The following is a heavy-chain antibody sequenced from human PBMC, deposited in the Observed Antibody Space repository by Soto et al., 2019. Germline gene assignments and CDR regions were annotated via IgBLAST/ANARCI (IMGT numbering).Heavy chain of an antibody. CDR3: AKDWVGGSNNYQLDY. V-gene: IGHV3-48*02. D-gene: IGHD1-26*01. J-gene: IGHJ4*02. CDR1: GFKISSSS. Sequence: GGSLRLSCAAFGFKISSSSMNWVRQAPGRGLEWVAYISDSGSNTLYADSVKGRFTVSRDTAKNSLYLQMSGLRDEDRAVYYCAKDWVGGSNNYQLDYWGQGTAVTVSS. CDR2: ISDSGSNT.